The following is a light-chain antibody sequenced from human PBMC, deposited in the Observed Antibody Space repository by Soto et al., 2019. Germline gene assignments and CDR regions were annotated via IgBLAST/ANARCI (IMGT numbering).Light chain of an antibody. CDR1: QSISDT. V-gene: IGKV3D-15*01. CDR3: QQANSFPIT. Sequence: EIVMTQSPATLSVSPGGRATLSCRASQSISDTLAWYQQKPGQAPRLLIYGASNRATGIPDRFSGSGSGTDFTLTISSLQPEDFATYYCQQANSFPITFGQGTRLEIK. CDR2: GAS. J-gene: IGKJ5*01.